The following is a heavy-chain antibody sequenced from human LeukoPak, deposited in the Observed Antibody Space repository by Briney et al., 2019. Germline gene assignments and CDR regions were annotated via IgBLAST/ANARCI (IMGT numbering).Heavy chain of an antibody. Sequence: SETLSLTCDVSGGSITQTNYWTWVRQPPGKGLEWIGEVNLQGSTNYNPSLMRRVAISVDTSANHVSLQLTSVTAADTAVYYCARQGWDPDLYSYVWFDPWGQGTLVTVSS. CDR1: GGSITQTNY. CDR3: ARQGWDPDLYSYVWFDP. CDR2: VNLQGST. D-gene: IGHD5-18*01. V-gene: IGHV4-4*02. J-gene: IGHJ5*02.